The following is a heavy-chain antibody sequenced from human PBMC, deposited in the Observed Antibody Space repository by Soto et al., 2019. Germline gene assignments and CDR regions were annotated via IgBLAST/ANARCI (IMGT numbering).Heavy chain of an antibody. V-gene: IGHV4-59*08. CDR3: ARHDGPVGVVVPAAMLAFDI. J-gene: IGHJ3*02. D-gene: IGHD2-2*01. Sequence: SETLSLTCTVSGGSISSYYWSWIRQPPGKGLEWIGYIYYSGSTNYNPSLKSRVTISVDTSKNQFSLKLSSVTAADTAVYYCARHDGPVGVVVPAAMLAFDIWGQGTMVTVSS. CDR1: GGSISSYY. CDR2: IYYSGST.